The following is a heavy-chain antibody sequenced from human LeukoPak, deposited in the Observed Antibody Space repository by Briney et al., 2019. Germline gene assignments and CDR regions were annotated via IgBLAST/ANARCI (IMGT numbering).Heavy chain of an antibody. J-gene: IGHJ4*02. CDR1: GGSFSGYY. CDR2: INHSGST. D-gene: IGHD6-19*01. Sequence: SETLSLTCAVYGGSFSGYYWSWIRQPPGKGLEWIGEINHSGSTNYNPSLKSRVTISVDTSKNQFSLKLSSVTAADTAVYYCARGRNGWYLGVYFDYWGQGTLVTVSS. V-gene: IGHV4-34*01. CDR3: ARGRNGWYLGVYFDY.